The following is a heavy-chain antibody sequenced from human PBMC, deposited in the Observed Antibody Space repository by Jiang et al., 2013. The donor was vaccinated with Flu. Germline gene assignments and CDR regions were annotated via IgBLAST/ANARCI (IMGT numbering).Heavy chain of an antibody. J-gene: IGHJ6*04. CDR2: ISGSGGTT. CDR3: AKVHPADYGDYYPYYYYGMDV. V-gene: IGHV3-23*01. Sequence: QLLESGEAWYSLGGPVRLSCAASGFTFSSYAMTWVRQAPGKGLEWVSAISGSGGTTYYADSVKGRFTISRDNSKNTLYLQMNSLRAEDTAVYYCAKVHPADYGDYYPYYYYGMDVWGKGTTVTVSS. D-gene: IGHD4-17*01. CDR1: GFTFSSYA.